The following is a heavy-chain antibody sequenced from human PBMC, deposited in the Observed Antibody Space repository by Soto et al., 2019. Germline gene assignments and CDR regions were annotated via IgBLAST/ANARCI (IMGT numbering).Heavy chain of an antibody. V-gene: IGHV3-48*02. CDR2: ISSTSSTK. CDR3: ARRITMVRGPYYYYGLDV. D-gene: IGHD3-10*01. J-gene: IGHJ6*02. CDR1: GFTFSSHA. Sequence: GGSLRLSCAASGFTFSSHAMNWVRQSPGKGLEWVSFISSTSSTKNYADSVKGRFTISRDNAKNSLYLQMSSLRDEDTAVYYCARRITMVRGPYYYYGLDVWGQGTTVTVSS.